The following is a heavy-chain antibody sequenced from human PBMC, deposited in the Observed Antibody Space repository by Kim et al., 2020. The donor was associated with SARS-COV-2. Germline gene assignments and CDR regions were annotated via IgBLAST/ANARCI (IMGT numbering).Heavy chain of an antibody. V-gene: IGHV3-30*04. J-gene: IGHJ4*02. CDR2: ISYDGSNK. Sequence: GGSLRLSCAASGFTFSSYAMHWVRQAPGKGLEWVAVISYDGSNKYYADSVKGRFTISRDNSKNTLYLQMNSLRAEDTAVYYCASGPLRHADGDYWGQGTLVTVSS. CDR1: GFTFSSYA. D-gene: IGHD3-9*01. CDR3: ASGPLRHADGDY.